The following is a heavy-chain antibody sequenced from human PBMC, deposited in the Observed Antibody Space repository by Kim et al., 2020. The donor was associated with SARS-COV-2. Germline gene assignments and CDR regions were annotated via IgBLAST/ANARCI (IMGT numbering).Heavy chain of an antibody. J-gene: IGHJ4*02. D-gene: IGHD6-13*01. CDR1: GYTFTSYG. CDR2: ISAYNGNT. Sequence: ASVKVSCKASGYTFTSYGISWVRQAPGQGLEWMGWISAYNGNTNYAQKLQGRVTMTIDTSTSTAYMELRSLRSDDTAVYYCAREISRMYSSSWYGGDYWGQGTLVTVSS. V-gene: IGHV1-18*01. CDR3: AREISRMYSSSWYGGDY.